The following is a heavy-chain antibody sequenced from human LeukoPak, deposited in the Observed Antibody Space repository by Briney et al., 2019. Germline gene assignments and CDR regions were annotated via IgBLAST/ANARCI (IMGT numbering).Heavy chain of an antibody. J-gene: IGHJ4*02. CDR2: INHSGST. V-gene: IGHV4-34*01. D-gene: IGHD2-21*02. Sequence: SETLSLTCAVYGGSFSGYYWSWIRQPPGKGLEWIGEINHSGSTNYNPSLTSLKSRVTISVDTSKNQFSLKLSSVTAADTAVYYCARGVGHCGGDCSDLDYWGQGTLVTVSS. CDR3: ARGVGHCGGDCSDLDY. CDR1: GGSFSGYY.